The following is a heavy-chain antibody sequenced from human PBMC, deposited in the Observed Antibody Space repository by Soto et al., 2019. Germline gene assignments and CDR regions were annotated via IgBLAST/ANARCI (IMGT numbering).Heavy chain of an antibody. CDR2: ISAYNGNT. Sequence: QVQLGQSGAEVKKPGASVKVSCKASGYTFTSYGISWVRQAPGQGLEWMGWISAYNGNTNYAQKLQGRVTMTTDTSTSTAYMELRSLRSDDTAVYYCARRSSGWFRGPPEYYFDSWGQGTLVTVSS. D-gene: IGHD6-19*01. J-gene: IGHJ4*02. CDR3: ARRSSGWFRGPPEYYFDS. CDR1: GYTFTSYG. V-gene: IGHV1-18*01.